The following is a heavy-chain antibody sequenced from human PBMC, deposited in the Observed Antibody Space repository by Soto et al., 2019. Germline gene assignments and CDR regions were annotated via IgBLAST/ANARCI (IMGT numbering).Heavy chain of an antibody. J-gene: IGHJ3*02. V-gene: IGHV5-51*01. Sequence: RGGSLQISCKGSGYSFTSYWIGWVRQMPGKGLEWMGIIYPGDSDTRYSPSFQGQVTISADKSISTAYLQWSSLKASDTAMYYCARRPVAPRPQEDAFDIWGQGTMVTVSS. D-gene: IGHD2-15*01. CDR1: GYSFTSYW. CDR2: IYPGDSDT. CDR3: ARRPVAPRPQEDAFDI.